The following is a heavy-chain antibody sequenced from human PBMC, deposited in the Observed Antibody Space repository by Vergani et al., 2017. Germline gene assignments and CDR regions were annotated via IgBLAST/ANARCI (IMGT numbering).Heavy chain of an antibody. Sequence: QVQLQESGPGLVKPSQTLSLTCTVSGGSISSGGYYWSWIRQHPGKGLEWIGYIYYSGSTYYNPSLKSRVTISVDTSKNQFSLKLSSVTAADTAVYYCARGAGXRYSGSYYDYYFDYWGQGTLVTVSS. J-gene: IGHJ4*02. D-gene: IGHD1-26*01. CDR1: GGSISSGGYY. CDR3: ARGAGXRYSGSYYDYYFDY. CDR2: IYYSGST. V-gene: IGHV4-31*03.